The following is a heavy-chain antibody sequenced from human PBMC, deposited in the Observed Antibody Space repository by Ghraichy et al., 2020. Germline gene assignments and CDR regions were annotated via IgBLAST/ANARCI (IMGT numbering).Heavy chain of an antibody. CDR2: ISAYNGNT. CDR1: GYTFSNYG. D-gene: IGHD2-21*02. V-gene: IGHV1-18*01. Sequence: ASVKVSCRASGYTFSNYGITWVRQAPGQGLEWMGWISAYNGNTKYAQKFQGRVTVTTDTSTSTAYMEVKSLRSDDTAVYYCARKGVVSVMRFDNRNGMDVWGQGTTVTVSS. CDR3: ARKGVVSVMRFDNRNGMDV. J-gene: IGHJ6*02.